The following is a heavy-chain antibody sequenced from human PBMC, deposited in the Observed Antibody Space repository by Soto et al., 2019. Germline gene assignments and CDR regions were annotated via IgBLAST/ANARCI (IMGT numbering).Heavy chain of an antibody. Sequence: EVQLLESGGGLVQPGESLRLSCAASGFTFSSYAMSWVRQAPGKGLEWVSVISGSDDSTYYADSVKGRLTIPRDNSKNTLYLQMNSLRAEDTAVYYCAKRSSSSTFDYWGQGTLVTVSS. CDR3: AKRSSSSTFDY. V-gene: IGHV3-23*01. J-gene: IGHJ4*02. CDR1: GFTFSSYA. CDR2: ISGSDDST. D-gene: IGHD6-6*01.